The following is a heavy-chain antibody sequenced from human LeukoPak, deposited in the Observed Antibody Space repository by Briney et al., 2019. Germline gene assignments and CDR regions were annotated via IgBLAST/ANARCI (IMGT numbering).Heavy chain of an antibody. CDR3: ARGFAEYCSTTSCPWDYYYVDV. CDR2: ISSSGSTI. V-gene: IGHV3-48*03. J-gene: IGHJ6*03. Sequence: GGSLRLSCAASGFTFSSYEMNWVRQAPGKGLEWVSYISSSGSTIYYADSVKGRFTISRDNAKNSLYLQMNSLRAEDTAVYYCARGFAEYCSTTSCPWDYYYVDVWGKGTTVTVSS. D-gene: IGHD2-2*01. CDR1: GFTFSSYE.